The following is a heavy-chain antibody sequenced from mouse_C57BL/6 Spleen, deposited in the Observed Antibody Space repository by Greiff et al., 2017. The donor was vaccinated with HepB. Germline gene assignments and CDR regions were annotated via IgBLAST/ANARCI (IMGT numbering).Heavy chain of an antibody. J-gene: IGHJ3*01. D-gene: IGHD2-2*01. Sequence: VQLQQSGAELVMPGASVKLSCKASGYTFTSYWMHWVKQRPGQGLEWIGEIDPSDSYTNYNQKFKGKSTLTVDKSSSTAYMQLSSLTSEDSAVYYCARGDYGYDGGWFAYLGQGTLVTVSA. CDR2: IDPSDSYT. CDR3: ARGDYGYDGGWFAY. V-gene: IGHV1-69*01. CDR1: GYTFTSYW.